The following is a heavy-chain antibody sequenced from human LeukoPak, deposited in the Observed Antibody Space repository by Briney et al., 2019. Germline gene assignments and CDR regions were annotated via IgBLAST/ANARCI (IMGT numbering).Heavy chain of an antibody. CDR3: ARYGPDYGDYVYVRP. D-gene: IGHD4-17*01. Sequence: GASVKVSCKASVYSFTNRCSSLERQAPGQGLEWMGWISAYNGNTHYAQNLQGRVTMTPDTSTSTVYMELRSLRSDDTAVYYCARYGPDYGDYVYVRPWGQGTLVTVSS. J-gene: IGHJ5*02. CDR1: VYSFTNRC. V-gene: IGHV1-18*01. CDR2: ISAYNGNT.